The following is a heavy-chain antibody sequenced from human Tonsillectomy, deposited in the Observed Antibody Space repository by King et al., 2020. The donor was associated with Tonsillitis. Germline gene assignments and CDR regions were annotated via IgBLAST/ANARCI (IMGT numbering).Heavy chain of an antibody. CDR1: GGSISSGGYY. CDR2: IHYSGST. Sequence: QLQESGPGLVKPSQTLSLTCTVSGGSISSGGYYWSWIRQHPGKGLEWIGYIHYSGSTYYNPSLKSRVTTSVDTSKNQFSLTLSSVTAADTAVYYCARGGDVSAAGRFDYWGQGTLVTVSS. D-gene: IGHD6-13*01. J-gene: IGHJ4*02. V-gene: IGHV4-31*03. CDR3: ARGGDVSAAGRFDY.